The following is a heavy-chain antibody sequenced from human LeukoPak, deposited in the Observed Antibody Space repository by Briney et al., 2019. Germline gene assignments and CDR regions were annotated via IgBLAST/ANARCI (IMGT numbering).Heavy chain of an antibody. CDR3: VRDRGGSGWYYFDS. CDR2: ISYNGSQT. V-gene: IGHV3-64*01. J-gene: IGHJ4*02. D-gene: IGHD6-19*01. CDR1: GFTFSIYA. Sequence: GGSLRLSCAASGFTFSIYAMHWVRQAPGKGLEHVSGISYNGSQTYYGNSVRDRFTISRDNAKNTVYLQMASLRVDDMAVYYCVRDRGGSGWYYFDSWGQGTLVTVSS.